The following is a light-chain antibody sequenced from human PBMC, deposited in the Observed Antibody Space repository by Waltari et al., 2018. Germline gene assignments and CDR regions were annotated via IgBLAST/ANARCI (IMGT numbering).Light chain of an antibody. Sequence: QSALTQPASVSGSPGQSITISCTGTSSDVGRYTYVPWYQQHPGKAPKLMIYDVSYRPSGVSDRFSGSKSGNTASLTISGLQAEDEADYYCSSHSNSGSYVVFGGGTKLTVL. CDR2: DVS. J-gene: IGLJ2*01. V-gene: IGLV2-14*03. CDR1: SSDVGRYTY. CDR3: SSHSNSGSYVV.